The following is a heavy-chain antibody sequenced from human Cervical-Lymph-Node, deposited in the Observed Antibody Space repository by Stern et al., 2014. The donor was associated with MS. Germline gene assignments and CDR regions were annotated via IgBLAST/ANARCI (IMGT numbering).Heavy chain of an antibody. J-gene: IGHJ3*02. CDR2: IFSNDEK. CDR1: GFSLSNARMG. Sequence: EESGPVLVKPTETLTLTCTVSGFSLSNARMGVSWIRQPPGKALEWLAHIFSNDEKSYSTSLKSRLTISKDTSKSQVVLTMTNMDPVDTATYYCARTPSRIVGATSAFDIWGQGTMVTVSS. D-gene: IGHD1-26*01. V-gene: IGHV2-26*01. CDR3: ARTPSRIVGATSAFDI.